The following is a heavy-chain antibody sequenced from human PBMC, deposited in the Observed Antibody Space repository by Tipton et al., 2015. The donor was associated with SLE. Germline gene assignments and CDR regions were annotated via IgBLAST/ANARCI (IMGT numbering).Heavy chain of an antibody. J-gene: IGHJ4*02. D-gene: IGHD1-14*01. CDR1: GFPFDDYA. CDR3: AKREDGSDY. Sequence: QLVQSGGGLVQPGRSLRLSCTASGFPFDDYAMSWYRQAPGKGLECVAFIRSRAYGETTEYAPSVQGRFSISRDDSKNTAYLQMNSLKTEDTAVYYCAKREDGSDYWGQGTLVTVSS. CDR2: IRSRAYGETT. V-gene: IGHV3-49*03.